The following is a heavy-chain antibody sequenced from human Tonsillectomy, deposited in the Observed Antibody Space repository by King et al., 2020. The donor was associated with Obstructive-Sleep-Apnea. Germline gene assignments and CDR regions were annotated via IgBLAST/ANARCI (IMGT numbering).Heavy chain of an antibody. CDR3: ARGVPRSKLESGWAPFDI. J-gene: IGHJ3*02. V-gene: IGHV4-59*01. CDR2: IYYIGST. CDR1: DGSISNYY. Sequence: VQLQESGPGLVKPSETLSLTCTVSDGSISNYYWTWIRQPPGKGLEWMGYIYYIGSTNCNPSLKSRVTVSVDTSKNQLSLNPTSVTASDTAVYYCARGVPRSKLESGWAPFDIWGQGTMVTVSS. D-gene: IGHD6-19*01.